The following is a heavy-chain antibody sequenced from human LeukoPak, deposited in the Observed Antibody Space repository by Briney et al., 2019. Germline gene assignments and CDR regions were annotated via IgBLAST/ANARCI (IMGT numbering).Heavy chain of an antibody. V-gene: IGHV3-11*01. CDR2: ISSSGSTI. CDR1: GFTFSDYY. CDR3: AREVVLMVYGRPDYYGMDV. D-gene: IGHD2-8*01. J-gene: IGHJ6*02. Sequence: GGSLRLSCAASGFTFSDYYMSWIRQAPGKGLEWVSYISSSGSTIYYADSVKGRFTISRDNAKNSLYLQMNSLGAEDTAVYYCAREVVLMVYGRPDYYGMDVWGQGTTVTVSS.